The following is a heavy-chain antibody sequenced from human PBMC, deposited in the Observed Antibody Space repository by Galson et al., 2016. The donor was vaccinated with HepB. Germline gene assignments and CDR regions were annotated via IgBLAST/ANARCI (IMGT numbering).Heavy chain of an antibody. CDR2: IYGRTT. CDR3: ARAELGLDS. Sequence: TLSLTCTVSGTSLSSGGYSWTWIRQFPGQGLEWIGYIYGRTTSYNPSLKSRVVISVDTSKNQFSLKLISVTAADTAIYYCARAELGLDSWGQGTLVTVSS. V-gene: IGHV4-31*03. D-gene: IGHD7-27*01. J-gene: IGHJ4*02. CDR1: GTSLSSGGYS.